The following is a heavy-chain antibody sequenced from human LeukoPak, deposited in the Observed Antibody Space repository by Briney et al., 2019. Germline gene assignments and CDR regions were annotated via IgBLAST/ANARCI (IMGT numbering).Heavy chain of an antibody. CDR2: IWYDGSNK. J-gene: IGHJ4*02. Sequence: GGSLRLSCAASGFTFSSYGMHWVRQAPGKGLEWVAVIWYDGSNKYYADSVKGRLTISRDNSKNTLYLQINSLRAEDTAVYYCARARTAISPSDLDYWGQGTLVTVSS. D-gene: IGHD2-21*02. CDR1: GFTFSSYG. CDR3: ARARTAISPSDLDY. V-gene: IGHV3-33*01.